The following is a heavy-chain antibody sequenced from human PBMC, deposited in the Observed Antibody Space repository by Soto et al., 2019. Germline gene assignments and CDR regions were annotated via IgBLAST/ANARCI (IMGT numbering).Heavy chain of an antibody. CDR3: AREWAFDI. J-gene: IGHJ3*02. Sequence: QVQLQESGPELVKPSETLSLTCTVSGGSISSYYWSWIRQPPGKGLEWIGYIYYSGSTNYNPSLKRRVTIAVDTSKNQFSLMLSSVTAADTAVYYCAREWAFDIWGQGTIVTVSS. CDR2: IYYSGST. V-gene: IGHV4-59*01. CDR1: GGSISSYY.